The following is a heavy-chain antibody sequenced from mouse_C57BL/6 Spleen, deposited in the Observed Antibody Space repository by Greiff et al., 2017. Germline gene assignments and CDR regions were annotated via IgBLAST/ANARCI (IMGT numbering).Heavy chain of an antibody. Sequence: VQLQQSGPVLVKPGASVKMSCKASGYTFTDYYMNWVKQSHGKSLEWIGVINPYNGGTSYNQKFKGKATLTVDKSSSTAYMELNSLTSEDSAVYYCARSENYGSRAMEYWGQGTSVTVAS. CDR1: GYTFTDYY. J-gene: IGHJ4*01. CDR3: ARSENYGSRAMEY. V-gene: IGHV1-19*01. D-gene: IGHD1-1*01. CDR2: INPYNGGT.